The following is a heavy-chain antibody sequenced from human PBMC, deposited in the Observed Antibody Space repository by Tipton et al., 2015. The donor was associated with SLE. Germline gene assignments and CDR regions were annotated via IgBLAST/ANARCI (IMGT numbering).Heavy chain of an antibody. CDR1: GGSISSGSYY. J-gene: IGHJ6*03. CDR3: ARLFGVVPGYYYYYYMDV. Sequence: TLSLTCTVSGGSISSGSYYWGWIRQPAGKGLEWIGRIYTSGSTNYNPSLKSRVTISVDTSKNQFSLKLSSVTAADTAVYYCARLFGVVPGYYYYYYMDVWGKGTTVTVSS. D-gene: IGHD3-3*01. V-gene: IGHV4-61*02. CDR2: IYTSGST.